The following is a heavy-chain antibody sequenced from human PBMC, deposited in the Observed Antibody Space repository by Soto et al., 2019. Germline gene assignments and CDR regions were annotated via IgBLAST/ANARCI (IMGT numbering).Heavy chain of an antibody. D-gene: IGHD6-6*01. Sequence: QVQLVQSGAEVKKPGTSVKVSCKASAGTFSSYAISWVRQAPGQGLEWMGGIIPIFGTANYAQKFQGRVTITADESTSTAYMELSSLRSEDTAVYYCARDLSYSSSSAGYYYYGMDVWGQGTTVTVSS. CDR3: ARDLSYSSSSAGYYYYGMDV. J-gene: IGHJ6*02. V-gene: IGHV1-69*01. CDR1: AGTFSSYA. CDR2: IIPIFGTA.